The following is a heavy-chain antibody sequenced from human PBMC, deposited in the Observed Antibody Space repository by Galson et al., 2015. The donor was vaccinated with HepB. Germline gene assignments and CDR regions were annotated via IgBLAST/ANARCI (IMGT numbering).Heavy chain of an antibody. V-gene: IGHV3-30*07. D-gene: IGHD3-10*01. CDR3: AKSESFGEDVDVAFDP. Sequence: SLRLSCAASGFTFSTYTMHWVRQAPGKGLEWVSLTSYDERNKNYADSVKGRFTISRDNSKNTLYLQMNSVRAEDTAVYYCAKSESFGEDVDVAFDPWGQGTLVIVSS. J-gene: IGHJ5*02. CDR1: GFTFSTYT. CDR2: TSYDERNK.